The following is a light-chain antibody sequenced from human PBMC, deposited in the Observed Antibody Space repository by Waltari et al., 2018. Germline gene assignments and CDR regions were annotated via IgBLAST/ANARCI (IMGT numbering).Light chain of an antibody. CDR3: QQSYSTPS. CDR1: QSISSY. Sequence: EIQMTQSPSSLSVSVGDRVIITCRASQSISSYLNWYQQKPGKAPKLLIYAASSLQSGVPSRFSGSGSGTDFTLTISSLQPEDFATYYCQQSYSTPSFGPGTKVDIK. V-gene: IGKV1-39*01. CDR2: AAS. J-gene: IGKJ3*01.